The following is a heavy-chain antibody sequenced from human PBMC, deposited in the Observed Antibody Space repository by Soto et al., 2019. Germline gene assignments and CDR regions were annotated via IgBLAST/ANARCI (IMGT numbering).Heavy chain of an antibody. CDR3: AKNPGYNSGWYSIDY. D-gene: IGHD6-19*01. J-gene: IGHJ4*02. Sequence: HPGGSLRLSCAASGFTFSNYGMHWVRQAPGKGLEWVAVISYDGSNKYYADSVKGRFTISRDNSKNTLYLQMNSLRVEDTAMYYCAKNPGYNSGWYSIDYWGQGTLVTVSS. CDR2: ISYDGSNK. CDR1: GFTFSNYG. V-gene: IGHV3-30*18.